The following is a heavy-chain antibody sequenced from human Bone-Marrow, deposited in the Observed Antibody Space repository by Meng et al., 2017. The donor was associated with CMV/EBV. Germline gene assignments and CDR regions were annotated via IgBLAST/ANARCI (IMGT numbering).Heavy chain of an antibody. CDR2: ISYDGSNK. CDR3: ARDALPSYYGSGPDY. J-gene: IGHJ4*02. Sequence: GGSLRLSCAASGFTFSSYAMHWVRQAPGKGLEWVAVISYDGSNKYYADSVKGRFTISRDNSKNTLYLQMNSLRAEDTAVYYCARDALPSYYGSGPDYWGQGTLVTSPQ. CDR1: GFTFSSYA. V-gene: IGHV3-30-3*01. D-gene: IGHD3-10*01.